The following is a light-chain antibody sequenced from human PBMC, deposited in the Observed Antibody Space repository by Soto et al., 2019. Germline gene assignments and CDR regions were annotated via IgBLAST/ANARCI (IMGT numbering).Light chain of an antibody. Sequence: DIPMTQAPPSLSAFVGGRVTITCRASQTISTHLNWYQQKPGKAPKLLIRLASTLQSGVPPRFAGSGSGTDFTLTITNLQPDDFATYYCQQNYGTPPTFGGGTKVEIK. V-gene: IGKV1-39*01. J-gene: IGKJ4*01. CDR3: QQNYGTPPT. CDR1: QTISTH. CDR2: LAS.